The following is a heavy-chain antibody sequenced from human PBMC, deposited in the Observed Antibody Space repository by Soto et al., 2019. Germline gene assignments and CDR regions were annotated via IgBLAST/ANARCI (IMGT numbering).Heavy chain of an antibody. CDR1: CGSIISSSYY. J-gene: IGHJ4*02. V-gene: IGHV4-39*01. Sequence: SETLSLTCTFSCGSIISSSYYWGWIRQPPGKGLEWIGSIYYSGSTYYNPSLKSRVTISVDTSKNQFSLKLSSVTAADTAVYYCARHLNSITIFGVVSTGFDYWGQGTLVTVSS. CDR3: ARHLNSITIFGVVSTGFDY. D-gene: IGHD3-3*01. CDR2: IYYSGST.